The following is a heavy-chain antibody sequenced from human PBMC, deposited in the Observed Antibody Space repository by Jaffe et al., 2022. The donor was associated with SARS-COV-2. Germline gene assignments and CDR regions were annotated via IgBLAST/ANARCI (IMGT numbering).Heavy chain of an antibody. V-gene: IGHV3-33*01. J-gene: IGHJ6*02. CDR2: IWYDGSNK. CDR3: AREYDYVWGSYSGGMDV. CDR1: GFTFSSYG. Sequence: QVQLVESGGGVVQPGRSLRLSCAASGFTFSSYGMHWVRQAPGKGLEWVAVIWYDGSNKYYADSVKGRFTISRDNSKNTLYLQMNSLRAEDTAVYYCAREYDYVWGSYSGGMDVWGQGTTVTVSS. D-gene: IGHD3-16*01.